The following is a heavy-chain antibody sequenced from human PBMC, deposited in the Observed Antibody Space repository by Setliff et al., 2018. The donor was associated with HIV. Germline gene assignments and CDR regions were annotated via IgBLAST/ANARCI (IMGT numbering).Heavy chain of an antibody. CDR3: ARHPSGWYGDYFFDY. CDR2: ISAYSGNT. V-gene: IGHV1-18*03. D-gene: IGHD4-17*01. J-gene: IGHJ4*02. Sequence: ASVKVSCKASGYTFTGYYMHWVRQAPGQGLGWMGWISAYSGNTHYAQRLQDRVTMTTDTSTSTAYMDLRSLRSDDMAVYYCARHPSGWYGDYFFDYWGQGTLVTVSS. CDR1: GYTFTGYY.